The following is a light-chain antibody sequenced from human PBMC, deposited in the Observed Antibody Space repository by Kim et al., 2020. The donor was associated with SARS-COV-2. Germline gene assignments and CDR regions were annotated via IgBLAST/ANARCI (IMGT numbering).Light chain of an antibody. CDR3: QQYAGSPYT. V-gene: IGKV3-20*01. CDR2: GAS. Sequence: LSLGQRAPLPCRASQSVSSGNLAWYQQKPGQAPRLLIYGASSRATAIPDRFSGGGSGTDFTLTISRLEPEDFAVYYCQQYAGSPYTFGQGTKLEI. CDR1: QSVSSGN. J-gene: IGKJ2*01.